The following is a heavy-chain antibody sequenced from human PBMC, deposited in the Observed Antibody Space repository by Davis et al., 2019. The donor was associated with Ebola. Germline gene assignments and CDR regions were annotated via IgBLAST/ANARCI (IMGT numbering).Heavy chain of an antibody. CDR1: GGSFSGYY. J-gene: IGHJ4*02. D-gene: IGHD3-16*01. Sequence: SETLSLTCAVYGGSFSGYYWSWIRQPPGKGLEWIGEINHSGSTNYNPSLKSRVTISVDRSKNQFSLKLKSVTAADTATYFCASLTFGGRFADFWGQGSLVTVSS. CDR3: ASLTFGGRFADF. CDR2: INHSGST. V-gene: IGHV4-34*01.